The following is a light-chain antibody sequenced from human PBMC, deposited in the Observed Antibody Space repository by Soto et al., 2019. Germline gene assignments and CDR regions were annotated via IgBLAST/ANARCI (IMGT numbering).Light chain of an antibody. CDR3: QQYKSLSRT. CDR1: QGINNW. CDR2: NTS. V-gene: IGKV1-5*03. Sequence: DIQMTQSPSTLSASVGDRVTITCRASQGINNWLAWYQQKPGKAPKLLIYNTSDLESGVPSRFSGSGSGTEFSLTISSLQPDDFATYYCQQYKSLSRTFGGGTRVEVK. J-gene: IGKJ4*01.